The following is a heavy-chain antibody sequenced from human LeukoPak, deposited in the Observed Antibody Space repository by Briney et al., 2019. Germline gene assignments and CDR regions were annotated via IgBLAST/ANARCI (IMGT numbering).Heavy chain of an antibody. J-gene: IGHJ4*02. CDR3: ARKVVFPGRRTGYSINEGFHY. CDR2: VYPSHEDT. D-gene: IGHD5-12*01. V-gene: IGHV5-51*01. Sequence: GEALNTSFKGPGYIFTSYLIGWELQMPGRGRGGKGIVYPSHEDTRYSPSFKGQVTISANKYISTAYLQWRSLKASDIAMYYCARKVVFPGRRTGYSINEGFHYWGQGTLVTVSS. CDR1: GYIFTSYL.